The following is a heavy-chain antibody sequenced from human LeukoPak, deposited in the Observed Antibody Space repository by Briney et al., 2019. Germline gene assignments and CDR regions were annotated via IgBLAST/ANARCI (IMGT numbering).Heavy chain of an antibody. CDR1: GGSISSSSYY. J-gene: IGHJ4*02. CDR3: ARHPIGTAMVSYFDY. V-gene: IGHV4-39*01. D-gene: IGHD5-18*01. CDR2: IYYSGST. Sequence: SETLSLTCTVSGGSISSSSYYWGWIRQPPGKGLEWIGSIYYSGSTYYNPSLKSRVTISVDTSKNQFSLKLSSVTAADTAVYYCARHPIGTAMVSYFDYWGQGTLVTVSS.